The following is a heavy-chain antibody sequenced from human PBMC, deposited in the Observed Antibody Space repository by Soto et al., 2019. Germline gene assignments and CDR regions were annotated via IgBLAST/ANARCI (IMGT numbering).Heavy chain of an antibody. CDR3: ARLSYFELKYSSGWYYFDY. V-gene: IGHV4-59*01. J-gene: IGHJ4*02. CDR2: IYYSGGT. Sequence: SVPLSLTCTVSGGSISSYYWSWIRQPPGKGLEWIGYIYYSGGTNYNPSLKSRVTISVDTSKNQFSLKLSSVTAADTAVYYCARLSYFELKYSSGWYYFDYWGQGTLVTVSS. CDR1: GGSISSYY. D-gene: IGHD6-19*01.